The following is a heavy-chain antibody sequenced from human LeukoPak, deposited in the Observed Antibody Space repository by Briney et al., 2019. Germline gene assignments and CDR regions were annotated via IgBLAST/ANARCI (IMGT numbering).Heavy chain of an antibody. Sequence: PGGSLRLSCAASGFTFSSYNMNWVRQAPGRGLEWVSSISTTSNYIYYADSVKGRFTISRDNAKNSLYLQMNSLRAEDTPVYYCPRVHSGGPHWGQGTLVTVS. CDR1: GFTFSSYN. CDR2: ISTTSNYI. J-gene: IGHJ4*02. V-gene: IGHV3-21*01. D-gene: IGHD1-26*01. CDR3: PRVHSGGPH.